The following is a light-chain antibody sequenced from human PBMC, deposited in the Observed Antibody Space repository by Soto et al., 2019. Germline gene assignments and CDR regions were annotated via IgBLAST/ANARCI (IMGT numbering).Light chain of an antibody. CDR2: DAS. CDR3: QQRSNWPPIT. Sequence: EIVLTQSPAILSLSPGESATLLCRASHSVSRQLAWYQQKSGQAPRLLIYDASNRAPGIPARFSGSGSETDFTLTISSLEPEDFAIYYCQQRSNWPPITFGQGTRLEFK. V-gene: IGKV3-11*01. J-gene: IGKJ5*01. CDR1: HSVSRQ.